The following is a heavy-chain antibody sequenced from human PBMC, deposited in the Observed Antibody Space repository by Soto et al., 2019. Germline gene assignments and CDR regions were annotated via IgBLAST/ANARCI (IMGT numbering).Heavy chain of an antibody. Sequence: QEQLVESGGGMVQPGGSLRLSCAVSGFTLDTYGMHWVRQAAGQGLEWVAVSWHDGRHLDYADSVRGRFTVFRDDSKNSMLLEMNVRRGDETAVYYCARDWGACTPGECYSHCFDLCGQGTLVTVSS. CDR1: GFTLDTYG. J-gene: IGHJ3*01. CDR2: SWHDGRHL. D-gene: IGHD2-21*01. CDR3: ARDWGACTPGECYSHCFDL. V-gene: IGHV3-33*01.